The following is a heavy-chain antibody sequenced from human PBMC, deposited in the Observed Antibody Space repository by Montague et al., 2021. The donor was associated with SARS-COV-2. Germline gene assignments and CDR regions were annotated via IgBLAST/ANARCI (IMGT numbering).Heavy chain of an antibody. J-gene: IGHJ6*02. CDR2: ISSSGGGSTK. CDR3: ARDRDWDDWCGMDV. D-gene: IGHD2-21*01. CDR1: GFIFSSYE. V-gene: IGHV3-48*03. Sequence: SPSLSCAASGFIFSSYEMNWVRQAPGKGLEWISYISSSGGGSTKHYTDSVKGRFTISRDNAKNSLYLQMNSLRVEDTAIYYCARDRDWDDWCGMDVWGQGTTVTVSS.